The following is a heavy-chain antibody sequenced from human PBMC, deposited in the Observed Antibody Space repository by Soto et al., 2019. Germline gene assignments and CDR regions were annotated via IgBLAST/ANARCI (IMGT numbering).Heavy chain of an antibody. CDR1: GFTFDDYA. J-gene: IGHJ4*02. V-gene: IGHV3-9*01. Sequence: EVQLVESGGGLVQPGRSLRLSCAASGFTFDDYAMHWVRQAPGKGLEWVSGISWNSGSIGYADSVKGRFTISRDNAKNSLYLQMNSLRVEDTALYYCAKGLSRSYYGSGCYSKWGQGTLVTVSS. D-gene: IGHD3-10*01. CDR2: ISWNSGSI. CDR3: AKGLSRSYYGSGCYSK.